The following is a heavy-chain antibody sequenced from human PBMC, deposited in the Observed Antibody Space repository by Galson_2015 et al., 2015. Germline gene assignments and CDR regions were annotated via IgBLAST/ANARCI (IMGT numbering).Heavy chain of an antibody. Sequence: SLRLSCAASGFTFRKYGMHWVRQAPGKGLEWVAVIWHDGTGKDYADPVKGRFTVSRDNSKTTLDLQMNSLRADDTAVYYCARDRGEDAPMELWGRGTLVTVSS. V-gene: IGHV3-33*01. CDR1: GFTFRKYG. J-gene: IGHJ2*01. CDR2: IWHDGTGK. CDR3: ARDRGEDAPMEL. D-gene: IGHD2-8*01.